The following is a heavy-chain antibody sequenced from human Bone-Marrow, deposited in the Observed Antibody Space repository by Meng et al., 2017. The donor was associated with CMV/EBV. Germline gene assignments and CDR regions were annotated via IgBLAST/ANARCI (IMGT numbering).Heavy chain of an antibody. V-gene: IGHV3-7*01. CDR1: GFTFSDFG. D-gene: IGHD6-19*01. Sequence: GGSLRLSCAASGFTFSDFGMHWVRQAPGKGLEWVATIRQDGSEKYYVDSVKGRFTISRDNAKNSLYLQMNSLRAEDTAVYYCARGGHSSGWYPPWGQGTLVTVSS. J-gene: IGHJ5*02. CDR3: ARGGHSSGWYPP. CDR2: IRQDGSEK.